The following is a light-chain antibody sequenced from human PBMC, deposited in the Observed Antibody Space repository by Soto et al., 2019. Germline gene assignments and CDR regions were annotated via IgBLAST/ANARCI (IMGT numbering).Light chain of an antibody. J-gene: IGKJ1*01. CDR3: QQRYRTPWT. CDR1: QSISSW. CDR2: DAS. Sequence: GDRVTITCRASQSISSWLAWHQQKPGKDPKILIYDASSLESGVPSRFSGSGSGTEFNLTISRLQTDDFATYSCQQRYRTPWTFGQGTKVDIK. V-gene: IGKV1-5*01.